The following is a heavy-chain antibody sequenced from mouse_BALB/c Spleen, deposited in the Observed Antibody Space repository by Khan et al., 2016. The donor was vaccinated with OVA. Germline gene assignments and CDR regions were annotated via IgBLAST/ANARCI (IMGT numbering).Heavy chain of an antibody. CDR3: TRGGYGSPSAY. Sequence: QVQLQQSGPELVRPGASVKMSCKASGYTFTSFWINWVKQRPGQGLEWIGMIDPSKSETRLNQKFKDKATLNVDKSSNTAYMQLSRLTSEDSAVYYCTRGGYGSPSAYWGQGTLVTVSA. V-gene: IGHV1S127*01. CDR1: GYTFTSFW. J-gene: IGHJ3*01. D-gene: IGHD1-1*01. CDR2: IDPSKSET.